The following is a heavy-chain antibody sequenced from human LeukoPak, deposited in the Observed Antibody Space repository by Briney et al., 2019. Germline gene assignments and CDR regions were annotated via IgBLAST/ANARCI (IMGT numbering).Heavy chain of an antibody. Sequence: GGSLRLSCAASGFTFSSYGMHWVRQAPGKGLEWVAFIRYDGSNKYYTDSVKGRFTISRDNSKSTLYLQMNSLRAEDTAVYYCAKVRWDNSGWYYLDYWGQGTLVTVSS. V-gene: IGHV3-30*02. D-gene: IGHD6-19*01. J-gene: IGHJ4*02. CDR1: GFTFSSYG. CDR3: AKVRWDNSGWYYLDY. CDR2: IRYDGSNK.